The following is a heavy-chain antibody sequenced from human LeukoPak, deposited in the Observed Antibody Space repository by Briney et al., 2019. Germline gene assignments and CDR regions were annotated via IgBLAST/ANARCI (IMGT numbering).Heavy chain of an antibody. Sequence: EPSETLSLTCTVSGGSISSSSYYWGWIRRPPGKGLEWIGSIYYSGSTYYNPSLKSRVTISVDTSKNQFSLKLSSVTAADTAVYYCARDLNSITGAFDYWGQGTLVTVSS. CDR2: IYYSGST. D-gene: IGHD1-1*01. CDR1: GGSISSSSYY. V-gene: IGHV4-39*07. CDR3: ARDLNSITGAFDY. J-gene: IGHJ4*02.